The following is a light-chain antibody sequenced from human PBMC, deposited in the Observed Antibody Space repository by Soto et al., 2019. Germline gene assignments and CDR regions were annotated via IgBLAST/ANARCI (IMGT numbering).Light chain of an antibody. J-gene: IGKJ5*01. Sequence: DIVMTQSPDSLAVSLGERATINCKSSQSVLYSSNNKDYLAWYQQKPGQPPNLLIYWASTRESGVPDRFSGSGSGTDFTLTISSLQAEDVAVYYCQQYYTTPITFGQGTRPEIE. V-gene: IGKV4-1*01. CDR1: QSVLYSSNNKDY. CDR2: WAS. CDR3: QQYYTTPIT.